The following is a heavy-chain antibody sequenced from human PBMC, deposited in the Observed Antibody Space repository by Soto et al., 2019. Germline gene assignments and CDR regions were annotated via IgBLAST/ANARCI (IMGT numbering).Heavy chain of an antibody. V-gene: IGHV3-48*03. Sequence: GGSLRLSCAASGFTFSSYEMNWVRQAPGKGLEWVSYISSSGSTIYYADSVKGRFTISRDNAKNSLYLQMNSLRAEDTAVYYCAKDSSYDSSGYYKGYYYGMDVWGQGTTVTVSS. J-gene: IGHJ6*02. D-gene: IGHD3-22*01. CDR3: AKDSSYDSSGYYKGYYYGMDV. CDR1: GFTFSSYE. CDR2: ISSSGSTI.